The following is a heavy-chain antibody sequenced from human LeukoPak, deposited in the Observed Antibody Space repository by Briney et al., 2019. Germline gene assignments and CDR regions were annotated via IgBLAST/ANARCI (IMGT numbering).Heavy chain of an antibody. Sequence: GGSLRLSCAASGFTFSNAWMSWVRQAPGKGLEWVGRIKSKTDGGTTDYAAPVKGRFTISRDDSKNTLYLQMNSLTTEDTAVYYCTTEPTYYYDSSGYSEFDYWGQGTLVTVSS. D-gene: IGHD3-22*01. J-gene: IGHJ4*02. CDR3: TTEPTYYYDSSGYSEFDY. CDR1: GFTFSNAW. CDR2: IKSKTDGGTT. V-gene: IGHV3-15*01.